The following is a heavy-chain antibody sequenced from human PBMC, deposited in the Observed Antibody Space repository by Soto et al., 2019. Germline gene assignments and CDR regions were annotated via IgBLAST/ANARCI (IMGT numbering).Heavy chain of an antibody. D-gene: IGHD3-16*01. CDR3: ARLSRASFALDV. J-gene: IGHJ6*02. V-gene: IGHV5-10-1*01. CDR1: GYNFITDW. CDR2: IAPTDSST. Sequence: PGASLQISCKGSGYNFITDWISWVRQMPGKGMEWMGRIAPTDSSTKYSPSFEGHVTISADTSISTAYLQWSSLKASDSAVYYCARLSRASFALDVWGQGTTVTVSS.